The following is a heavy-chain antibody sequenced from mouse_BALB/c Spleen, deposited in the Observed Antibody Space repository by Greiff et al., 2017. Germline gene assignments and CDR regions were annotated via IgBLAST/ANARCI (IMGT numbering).Heavy chain of an antibody. CDR2: FHPYNDDT. CDR1: GYTFTTYP. Sequence: QVQLKESGAELVKPGASVKMSCKAFGYTFTTYPIEWMKQNHGKSLEWIGNFHPYNDDTKYNEKFKGKAKLTVEKSSSTVYLELSRLTSDDSAVYYCARGVYYDYGDGDYYAMDYWGQGTSVTVSS. D-gene: IGHD2-4*01. CDR3: ARGVYYDYGDGDYYAMDY. V-gene: IGHV1-47*01. J-gene: IGHJ4*01.